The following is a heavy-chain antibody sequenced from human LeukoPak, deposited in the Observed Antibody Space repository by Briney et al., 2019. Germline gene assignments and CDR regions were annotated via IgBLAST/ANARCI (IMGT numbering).Heavy chain of an antibody. CDR1: GVTFSSYW. J-gene: IGHJ4*02. CDR3: ARGRFNYDSTGYSSFYY. V-gene: IGHV3-7*01. Sequence: GGSLRVSCAASGVTFSSYWMSWVRQAPGKGLEGVANIKEDGSEKYYVDSVKGRFTISRDNAKNSVYLQMNSLRDEDTAVYYCARGRFNYDSTGYSSFYYWGQGTLVTVSS. CDR2: IKEDGSEK. D-gene: IGHD3-22*01.